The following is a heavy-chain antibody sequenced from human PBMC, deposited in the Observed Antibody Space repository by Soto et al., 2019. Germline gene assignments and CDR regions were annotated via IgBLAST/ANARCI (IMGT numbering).Heavy chain of an antibody. CDR2: ISDDSSRT. Sequence: EVQLLESGGGLVQPGGSLRLSCAASGFSFSTFEMSWVRQAPGRGLEWVSFISDDSSRTYYADAVKGRFTISRDNSKYTLYLEMSSLTAEDTAVYACVIGGWLDFWGQGTLVTGSS. V-gene: IGHV3-23*01. CDR3: VIGGWLDF. CDR1: GFSFSTFE. D-gene: IGHD3-16*01. J-gene: IGHJ5*01.